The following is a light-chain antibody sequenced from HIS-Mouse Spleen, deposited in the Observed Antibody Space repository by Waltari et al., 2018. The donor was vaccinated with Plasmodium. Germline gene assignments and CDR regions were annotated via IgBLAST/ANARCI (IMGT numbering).Light chain of an antibody. Sequence: EIVMTQSPATLSVSPGERATLSCSASQSFSSNLAWYQQKPGPAPRLLLYGASTRATGIPARFSGSGSGTECTLTISSMQSEDFAVYYCQQYNNWPRGTFGQGTKVEIK. CDR1: QSFSSN. CDR2: GAS. CDR3: QQYNNWPRGT. J-gene: IGKJ1*01. V-gene: IGKV3-15*01.